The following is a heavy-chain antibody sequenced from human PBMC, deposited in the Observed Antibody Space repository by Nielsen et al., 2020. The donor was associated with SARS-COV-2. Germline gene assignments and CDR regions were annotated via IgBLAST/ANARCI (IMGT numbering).Heavy chain of an antibody. J-gene: IGHJ4*02. CDR3: ATSGLAAAVTY. D-gene: IGHD6-13*01. V-gene: IGHV4-34*01. CDR1: GGSFSGYY. CDR2: INHSGST. Sequence: SETLSLTCAVYGGSFSGYYWSWIRQPPGKGLEWIGEINHSGSTNYNPSLKSRVTISVDTSKNQFSLKLSSVTAADTAVYYCATSGLAAAVTYWGQGTLVTVSS.